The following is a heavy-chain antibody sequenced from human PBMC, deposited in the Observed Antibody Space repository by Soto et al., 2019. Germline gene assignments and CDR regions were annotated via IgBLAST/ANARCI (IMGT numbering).Heavy chain of an antibody. D-gene: IGHD6-19*01. Sequence: QVQLQESGPGLVKPSQTLSLTCTVSGGSISSGDYYWSWIRQPPGKGLEWIGYIYYSGSTYYNPSLQSRVTISVDTSKNQFSLKLSSVTAADTAVYYCARGDIAVAGTWDYWGQGTLVTVSS. CDR3: ARGDIAVAGTWDY. V-gene: IGHV4-30-4*01. CDR1: GGSISSGDYY. CDR2: IYYSGST. J-gene: IGHJ4*02.